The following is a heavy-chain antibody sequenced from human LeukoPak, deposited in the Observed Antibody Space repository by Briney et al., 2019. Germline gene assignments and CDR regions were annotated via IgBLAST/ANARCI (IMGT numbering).Heavy chain of an antibody. D-gene: IGHD5-12*01. CDR2: INSDGSST. Sequence: PGGSLRLSCAASGFTFSSYWMHWVRHAPGKGLVWVSRINSDGSSTSYADSVKGRFTISRDNAKNTLYLQMNSLRAEDTAVYYCAREAGYDSLGYWGQGTLVTVSS. CDR3: AREAGYDSLGY. J-gene: IGHJ4*02. V-gene: IGHV3-74*01. CDR1: GFTFSSYW.